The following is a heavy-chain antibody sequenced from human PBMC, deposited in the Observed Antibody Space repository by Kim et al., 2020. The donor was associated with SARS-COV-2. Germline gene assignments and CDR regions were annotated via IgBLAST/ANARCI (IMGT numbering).Heavy chain of an antibody. CDR2: INHSGST. D-gene: IGHD3-22*01. CDR1: GGSFSGYY. CDR3: AREVTYYYDSSGYYPYGMDV. Sequence: SETLSLTCAVYGGSFSGYYWSWIRQPPGKGLEWIGEINHSGSTNYNPSLKSRVTISIDTSKNQFSLKLSSVTAADTAVYYCAREVTYYYDSSGYYPYGMDVWGQGTTVTSP. V-gene: IGHV4-34*01. J-gene: IGHJ6*02.